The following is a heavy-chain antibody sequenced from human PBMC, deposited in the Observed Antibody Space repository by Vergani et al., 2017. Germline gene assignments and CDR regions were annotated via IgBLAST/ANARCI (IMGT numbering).Heavy chain of an antibody. Sequence: QITLRESGPTLVKPTQTLTLTCTFSGFSLTTGGEGVGWIRQPPGRALEWLAFVYWNDDERYSPSLKSRVTITKDTSKNEVILTMANMDPVDTATYYCVHRLGYFDWDGAFGVRGPGKMVTVSS. V-gene: IGHV2-5*01. J-gene: IGHJ3*01. CDR3: VHRLGYFDWDGAFGV. D-gene: IGHD3-9*01. CDR1: GFSLTTGGEG. CDR2: VYWNDDE.